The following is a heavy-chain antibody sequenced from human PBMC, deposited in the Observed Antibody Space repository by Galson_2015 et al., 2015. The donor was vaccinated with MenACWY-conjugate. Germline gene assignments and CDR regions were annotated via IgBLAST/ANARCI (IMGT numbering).Heavy chain of an antibody. Sequence: ALRISCAAAGFSVSSNWMRWVRQGPGEGVEWATNIRQDGREEYFADSEKGRLTISRDNVKKSLSLHMNSLRVEDTAVYFCARDCSITCSSGLDVWGQGTTVTVSS. CDR3: ARDCSITCSSGLDV. V-gene: IGHV3-7*03. CDR2: IRQDGREE. J-gene: IGHJ6*02. D-gene: IGHD2-15*01. CDR1: GFSVSSNW.